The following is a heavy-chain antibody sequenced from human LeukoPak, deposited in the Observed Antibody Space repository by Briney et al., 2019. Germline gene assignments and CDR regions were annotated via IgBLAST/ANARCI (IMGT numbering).Heavy chain of an antibody. CDR3: ARKAGITGTSYYMDV. CDR2: ISGSGGST. J-gene: IGHJ6*03. Sequence: GGSLRLSCAASGFTFSSYAMSWVRQAPGKGLEWVSAISGSGGSTYYADSVKGRFIISRDNSKNTLYLQMNSLRAEDTAVYYCARKAGITGTSYYMDVWGKGTTVTVSS. CDR1: GFTFSSYA. V-gene: IGHV3-23*01. D-gene: IGHD1-7*01.